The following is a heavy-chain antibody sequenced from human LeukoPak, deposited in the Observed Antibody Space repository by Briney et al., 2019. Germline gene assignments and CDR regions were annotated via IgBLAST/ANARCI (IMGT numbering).Heavy chain of an antibody. CDR3: ARAYNFGADFDY. CDR2: IRKDGGEK. Sequence: GGCLSLSWAVSGFTFNNAWMSWVRQAPGKGLEWVATIRKDGGEKFYGDSVRGRFTISRDNARTSLYLQMSGLRAEDTATYYCARAYNFGADFDYWGRGALFTVSS. V-gene: IGHV3-7*01. D-gene: IGHD5-18*01. CDR1: GFTFNNAW. J-gene: IGHJ4*02.